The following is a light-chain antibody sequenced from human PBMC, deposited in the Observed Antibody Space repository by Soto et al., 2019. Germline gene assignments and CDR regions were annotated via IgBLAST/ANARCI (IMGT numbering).Light chain of an antibody. CDR2: EVS. J-gene: IGLJ3*02. CDR3: SSYAGSNNWV. CDR1: SSDVGGYNY. V-gene: IGLV2-8*01. Sequence: QSVLTQPPSASGSPGQSVTIPCTGTSSDVGGYNYVSWYQQHPGKAPKLMIYEVSKRPSGVPDRFSGSKSGNTASLTVSGLQAEDEADYYCSSYAGSNNWVFGGGTQLTVL.